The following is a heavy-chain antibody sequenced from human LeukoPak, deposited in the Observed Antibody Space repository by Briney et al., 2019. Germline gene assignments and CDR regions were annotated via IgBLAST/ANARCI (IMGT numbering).Heavy chain of an antibody. Sequence: ASVKVSCKASGFTFTSSAMQWVRQARGQRLEWIGWIVVGSGNTNYAQKFQERVTITRDMSTSTAHMELSSLGSEDTAVYYCAAGQVYCSSTSCYKGYYYYYMDVWGKGTTVTVSS. CDR2: IVVGSGNT. D-gene: IGHD2-2*02. J-gene: IGHJ6*03. CDR3: AAGQVYCSSTSCYKGYYYYYMDV. V-gene: IGHV1-58*02. CDR1: GFTFTSSA.